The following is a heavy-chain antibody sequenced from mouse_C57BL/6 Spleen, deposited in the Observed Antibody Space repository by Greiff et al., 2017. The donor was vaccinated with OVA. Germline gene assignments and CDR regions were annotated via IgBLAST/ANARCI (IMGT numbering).Heavy chain of an antibody. Sequence: EVKLVESGGDLVKPGGSLKLSCAASGFTFSSYGMSWVRQTPDKRLEWVATISSGGSYTYYPDSVKGRFTISRDNAKNTLYLQMIRLKSDDTAMYYCAIHGDTTVVADYIDYWGQGTTLTVSS. CDR2: ISSGGSYT. CDR3: AIHGDTTVVADYIDY. CDR1: GFTFSSYG. J-gene: IGHJ2*01. D-gene: IGHD1-1*01. V-gene: IGHV5-6*01.